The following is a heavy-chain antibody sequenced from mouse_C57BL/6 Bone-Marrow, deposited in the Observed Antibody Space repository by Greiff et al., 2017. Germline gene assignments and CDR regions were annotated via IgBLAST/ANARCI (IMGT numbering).Heavy chain of an antibody. J-gene: IGHJ1*03. D-gene: IGHD2-4*01. CDR3: AGGLSYWYFDV. Sequence: QVQLQQPGAELVKPGASVKMSCKASGYTFTSYWITWVKQRPGQGLEWIGDIYPGSGSTNYNEKFKSKATLTVDTSSSTASMQHSSLTSEDSAVYYCAGGLSYWYFDVWGTGTTVNVST. CDR1: GYTFTSYW. V-gene: IGHV1-55*01. CDR2: IYPGSGST.